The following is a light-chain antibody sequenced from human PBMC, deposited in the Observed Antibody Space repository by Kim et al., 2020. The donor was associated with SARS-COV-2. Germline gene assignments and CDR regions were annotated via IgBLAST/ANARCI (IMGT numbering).Light chain of an antibody. J-gene: IGLJ1*01. Sequence: QSVLTQPPSVSGAPGQRVTISCTGSSSNIGAGFDVHWYQHLPRAAPKLLIYSTNNRPAGVPDRFSVSKSGTSASLAITGLQAEDEADYYCQSFDSSLSVYVFGSGTKVTVL. CDR3: QSFDSSLSVYV. CDR1: SSNIGAGFD. V-gene: IGLV1-40*01. CDR2: STN.